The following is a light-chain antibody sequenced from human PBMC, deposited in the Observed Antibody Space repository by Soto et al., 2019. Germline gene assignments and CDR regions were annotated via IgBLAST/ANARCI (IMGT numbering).Light chain of an antibody. CDR2: GAS. CDR3: QQYNSWPIT. J-gene: IGKJ5*01. Sequence: EVVLTQSPATLSLSPGERATLSCRASENVRTFVDWYQQKPGQAPRLLIHGASNRATGIPDRFTGSGSGTEFTLTISDLQSEDFAVYYCQQYNSWPITFGQGTRLEIK. CDR1: ENVRTF. V-gene: IGKV3-11*01.